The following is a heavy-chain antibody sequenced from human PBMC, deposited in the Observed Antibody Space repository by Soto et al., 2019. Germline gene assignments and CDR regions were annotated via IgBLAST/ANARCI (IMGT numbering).Heavy chain of an antibody. J-gene: IGHJ4*02. Sequence: SETLSLTCAVSGGSISSSNWWSWVRQPPGKGLEWIGEIYHSGSTNYNPSLKSRVTISVDKSKNQFSLKLSSVTAADTAVYYCARSQSIRRYSSGWPTLDYWGQGTLVTVSS. V-gene: IGHV4-4*02. D-gene: IGHD6-19*01. CDR1: GGSISSSNW. CDR2: IYHSGST. CDR3: ARSQSIRRYSSGWPTLDY.